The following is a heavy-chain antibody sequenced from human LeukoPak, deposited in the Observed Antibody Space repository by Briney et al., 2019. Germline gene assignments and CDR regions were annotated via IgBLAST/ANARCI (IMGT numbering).Heavy chain of an antibody. CDR3: ARGHDFWSGYYYYYMDV. D-gene: IGHD3-3*01. V-gene: IGHV4-59*10. CDR1: GGSFSGYY. J-gene: IGHJ6*03. Sequence: SSETLSLTCAVYGGSFSGYYWSWIRQPAGKGLEWIGRIYTSGSTNYNPSLKSRVTMSVDTSKNQFSLKLSSVTAADTAVYYCARGHDFWSGYYYYYMDVWGEGTTVTVSS. CDR2: IYTSGST.